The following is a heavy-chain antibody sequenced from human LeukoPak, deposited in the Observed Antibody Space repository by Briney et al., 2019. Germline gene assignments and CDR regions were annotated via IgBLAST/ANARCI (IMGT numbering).Heavy chain of an antibody. CDR2: ISGSGGST. CDR3: AKARRSSSAPDPFDY. J-gene: IGHJ4*02. D-gene: IGHD6-6*01. V-gene: IGHV3-23*01. Sequence: GGSLRLSCAASGFTFSSYAMSWVRQAPGKGLEWVSAISGSGGSTYYADSVKGRFTISRDNSKNTLYLQMNSLRAEDTAVYYCAKARRSSSAPDPFDYWGQGTLVTVSS. CDR1: GFTFSSYA.